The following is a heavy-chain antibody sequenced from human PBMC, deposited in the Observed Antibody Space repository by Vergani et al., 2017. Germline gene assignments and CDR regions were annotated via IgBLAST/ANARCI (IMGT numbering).Heavy chain of an antibody. D-gene: IGHD6-13*01. Sequence: QVQLVQSGAEVKKPGASVKVSCKASGYTFTGYYMHWVRQAPGQGLEWMGWINPNSGGTNYAQKFQGRVTMTRDTSISTAYMELSRLRSDATAVYYCARVGHSSSYYYYGMDVWGQGTTVTVSS. CDR2: INPNSGGT. CDR1: GYTFTGYY. CDR3: ARVGHSSSYYYYGMDV. J-gene: IGHJ6*02. V-gene: IGHV1-2*02.